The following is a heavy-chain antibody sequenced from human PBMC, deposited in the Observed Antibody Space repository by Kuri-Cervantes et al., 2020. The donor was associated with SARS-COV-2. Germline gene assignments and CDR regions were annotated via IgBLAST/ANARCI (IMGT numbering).Heavy chain of an antibody. D-gene: IGHD3-22*01. CDR2: IYYSGST. CDR3: ARQGGYYGMDV. J-gene: IGHJ6*02. CDR1: GGSISSRSYY. V-gene: IGHV4-39*01. Sequence: ESLKISCSVSGGSISSRSYYWGWIRQPPAKVLEWIGSIYYSGSTNYNPTLKSRVTISVDTSTNQFFLNLTSVTAADTAVYYCARQGGYYGMDVWGQGTTVTVSS.